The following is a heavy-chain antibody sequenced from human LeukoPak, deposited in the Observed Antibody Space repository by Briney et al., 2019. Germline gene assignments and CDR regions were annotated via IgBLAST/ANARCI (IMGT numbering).Heavy chain of an antibody. J-gene: IGHJ6*03. D-gene: IGHD6-19*01. CDR2: IKQDGSEK. V-gene: IGHV3-7*01. CDR3: ARGRRDSSGWYSLRESVAYMDV. CDR1: GFTFSSYW. Sequence: GGSLRLSRAASGFTFSSYWMSWVRQAPGKGLEWVANIKQDGSEKYYVDSVKGRFTISRDNAKNSLYLQMNSLRAEDTAVYYCARGRRDSSGWYSLRESVAYMDVWGKGTTVTVSS.